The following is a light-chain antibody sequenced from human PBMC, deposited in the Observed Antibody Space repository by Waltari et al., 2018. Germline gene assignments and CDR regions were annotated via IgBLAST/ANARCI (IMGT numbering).Light chain of an antibody. CDR1: QSVSADY. V-gene: IGKV3-20*01. J-gene: IGKJ2*01. CDR2: GAS. CDR3: QQYNSSPYT. Sequence: EIVLTQSPGTLSLSPGERATLSCRASQSVSADYLAWYQQKPGQAPRLLISGASSRATGIPDRFSGSGSGTDFTLIISRLEPEDFAVYYCQQYNSSPYTFGQGTKLEIK.